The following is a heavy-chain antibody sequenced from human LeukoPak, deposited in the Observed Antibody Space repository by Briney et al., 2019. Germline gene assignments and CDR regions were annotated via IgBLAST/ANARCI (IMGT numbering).Heavy chain of an antibody. CDR1: GGSLSGYY. Sequence: SETLSLTCTVSGGSLSGYYWTWLRQPPRKGLEWIGYIYYSGSTKYNPSLKSRVPISVDTSKHQFSLNLSSVTAADTAVYYCARVKDYGGNSGPLDYWGQGTLVTVSS. J-gene: IGHJ4*02. CDR3: ARVKDYGGNSGPLDY. V-gene: IGHV4-59*01. D-gene: IGHD4-23*01. CDR2: IYYSGST.